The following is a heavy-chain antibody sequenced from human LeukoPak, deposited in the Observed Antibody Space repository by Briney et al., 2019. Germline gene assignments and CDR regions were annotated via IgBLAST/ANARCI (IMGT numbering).Heavy chain of an antibody. D-gene: IGHD5-12*01. CDR2: INHSGST. J-gene: IGHJ6*02. CDR3: VGRYSGYDLADVERYGMYV. Sequence: PSETLSLTCAVHGGSFSGDYWSGVRQPPGKGRGWGGEINHSGSTNYNPSLKSRVPISVDTSKNQFSLKLSSVTAADTAVYYSVGRYSGYDLADVERYGMYVWRQATTLTVSS. V-gene: IGHV4-34*01. CDR1: GGSFSGDY.